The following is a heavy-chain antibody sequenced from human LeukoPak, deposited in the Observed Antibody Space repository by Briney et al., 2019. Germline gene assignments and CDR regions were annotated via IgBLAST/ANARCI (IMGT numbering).Heavy chain of an antibody. CDR1: GFTFSSYA. D-gene: IGHD3-10*01. Sequence: PGESLRLSCAASGFTFSSYAMSWVRQAPGKGLEWVSAISGSGGSTYYADSVKGRFTISRDNSKNTLYLQMNSLRAEDTAVYYCAKEVRPYYGSGSSYWGQGTLVTVSS. CDR3: AKEVRPYYGSGSSY. J-gene: IGHJ4*02. CDR2: ISGSGGST. V-gene: IGHV3-23*01.